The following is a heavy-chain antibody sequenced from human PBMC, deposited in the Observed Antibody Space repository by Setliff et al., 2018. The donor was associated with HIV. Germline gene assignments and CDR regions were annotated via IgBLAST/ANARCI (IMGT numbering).Heavy chain of an antibody. Sequence: LRLSCTASGFNVSNNYMSWVRQAPGKGLEWVSVIYIGGSTYYADSVKGRFTISRDNAKNSLYLQMNSLRAEDTGVYYCARRFLTVHMDVWGKGTTVTVSS. CDR3: ARRFLTVHMDV. V-gene: IGHV3-53*01. J-gene: IGHJ6*03. D-gene: IGHD3-9*01. CDR1: GFNVSNNY. CDR2: IYIGGST.